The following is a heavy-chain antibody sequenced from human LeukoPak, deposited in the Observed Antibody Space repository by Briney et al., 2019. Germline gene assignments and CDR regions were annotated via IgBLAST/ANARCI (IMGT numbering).Heavy chain of an antibody. J-gene: IGHJ4*02. V-gene: IGHV4-59*01. D-gene: IGHD4-17*01. CDR1: GGSINSYY. CDR2: IYYSGST. Sequence: SETLSLTCTVSGGSINSYYWSWIRQPPGKGLEWIGYIYYSGSTNYNPSLKSRVTISVDTSKNQFSLKLSSVTAADTAVYYCARAGDFYGDYGKDPFDYWGQGTLVTVSS. CDR3: ARAGDFYGDYGKDPFDY.